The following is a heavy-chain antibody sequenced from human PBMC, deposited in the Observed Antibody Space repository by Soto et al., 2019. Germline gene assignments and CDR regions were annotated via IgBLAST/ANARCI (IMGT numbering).Heavy chain of an antibody. CDR1: GDSVSSNSAA. V-gene: IGHV6-1*01. Sequence: PSQTLSLTCVISGDSVSSNSAAWNWIRQSPSRGLEWLGRTYYRSKWYNDYAVSVKSRITINPDTSKNQFSLQLNSVTPEDTAVYYCARDLPGIAAAATPPYNWFDPWGQGTLVTVSS. J-gene: IGHJ5*02. CDR2: TYYRSKWYN. D-gene: IGHD6-13*01. CDR3: ARDLPGIAAAATPPYNWFDP.